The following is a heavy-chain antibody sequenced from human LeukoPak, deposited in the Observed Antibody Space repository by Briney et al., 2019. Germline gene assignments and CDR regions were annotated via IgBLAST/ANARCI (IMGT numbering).Heavy chain of an antibody. CDR1: GFTVSSNY. V-gene: IGHV3-53*01. J-gene: IGHJ6*03. Sequence: GGSLRLSCAASGFTVSSNYMSWVRQAPGKGLEWVSVIYSGGSTYYSDSVKGRFTISRDNSKNTLYLQMNSLRAEDTAVYYCARWVGVVVPAAMEDFGGYYYYYMDVWGKGTTVTVSS. CDR2: IYSGGST. D-gene: IGHD2-2*01. CDR3: ARWVGVVVPAAMEDFGGYYYYYMDV.